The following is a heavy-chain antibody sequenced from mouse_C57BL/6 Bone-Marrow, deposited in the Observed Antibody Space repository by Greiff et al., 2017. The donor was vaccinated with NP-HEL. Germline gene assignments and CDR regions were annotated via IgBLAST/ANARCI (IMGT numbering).Heavy chain of an antibody. D-gene: IGHD2-2*01. CDR1: GYSFTDYC. CDR2: INPSYGCT. V-gene: IGHV1-39*01. Sequence: EVKLQQPGPELVKPGASVKLSCKASGYSFTDYCMNWVKQSHGQCLEWIGVINPSYGCTSYNQKFKGKATLTVDQSSSTAYMQLNSLTSEDSAVYDCARARLHRYWSFDYWGQGTTLTVSS. J-gene: IGHJ2*01. CDR3: ARARLHRYWSFDY.